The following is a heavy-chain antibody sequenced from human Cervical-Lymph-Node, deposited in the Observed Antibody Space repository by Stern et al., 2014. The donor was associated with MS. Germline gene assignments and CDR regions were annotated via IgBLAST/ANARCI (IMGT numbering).Heavy chain of an antibody. D-gene: IGHD6-13*01. V-gene: IGHV3-30*18. CDR3: AKDQSAGSSSWYSQYYGMDV. CDR2: ISHDGRKN. Sequence: VQLVESGGGVVQPGRSLRLSCAASEFSFSSYVMHWVRQAPGKGLEWVAVISHDGRKNYSAESVKGRFTIPRDISKNTLHLHMNSLKTDDTGVYYCAKDQSAGSSSWYSQYYGMDVWGQGTAVTVSS. CDR1: EFSFSSYV. J-gene: IGHJ6*02.